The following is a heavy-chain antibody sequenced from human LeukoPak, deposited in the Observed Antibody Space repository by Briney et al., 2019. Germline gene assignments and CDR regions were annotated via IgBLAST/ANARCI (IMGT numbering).Heavy chain of an antibody. CDR3: ARDYYYDSSGPGPMDV. CDR1: GFSVSSNY. Sequence: PGGSLRLSCAASGFSVSSNYMTWVRRAPGKGLEWVSVIYTGGSTYYADSVKGRFTISRDKSKNTLYLQMNSLRVEDTAVYYCARDYYYDSSGPGPMDVWGQGTTVTVSS. V-gene: IGHV3-66*02. CDR2: IYTGGST. J-gene: IGHJ6*02. D-gene: IGHD3-22*01.